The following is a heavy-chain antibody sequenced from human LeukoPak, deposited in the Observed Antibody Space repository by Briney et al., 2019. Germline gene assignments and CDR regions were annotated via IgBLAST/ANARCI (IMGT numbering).Heavy chain of an antibody. CDR1: GFTFNDYW. CDR3: ARGGHIVVVTANDAFDI. CDR2: INQDGSEK. J-gene: IGHJ3*02. V-gene: IGHV3-7*04. Sequence: SGGSLRLSCAASGFTFNDYWINWVRQAPGKGLEWVANINQDGSEKCYVDSVKGRFTISRDNARNSLYLQMDSLRDEDTAVYYCARGGHIVVVTANDAFDIWGQGTMVTVSS. D-gene: IGHD2-21*02.